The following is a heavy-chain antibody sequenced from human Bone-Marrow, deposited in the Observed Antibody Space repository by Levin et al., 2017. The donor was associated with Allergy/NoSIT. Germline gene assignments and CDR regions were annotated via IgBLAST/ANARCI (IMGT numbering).Heavy chain of an antibody. V-gene: IGHV1-24*01. CDR1: GFTLTELS. J-gene: IGHJ6*02. Sequence: GESLKISCKVSGFTLTELSVHWVRQAPGKGLEWMGGFDPDDGKTVYAQKFQGRVTMIEDTSTDTAYMEVSSLTSEDTAVYYCATNRLQYLRPYYYGMDVWGQGTTVTVSS. CDR2: FDPDDGKT. CDR3: ATNRLQYLRPYYYGMDV. D-gene: IGHD4-11*01.